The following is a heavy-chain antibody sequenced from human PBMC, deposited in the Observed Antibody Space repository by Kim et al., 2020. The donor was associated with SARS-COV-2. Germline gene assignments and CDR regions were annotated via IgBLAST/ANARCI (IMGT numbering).Heavy chain of an antibody. CDR2: IYSGGST. CDR3: ARESGSYYQTYYYYGMDV. CDR1: GFTVSSNY. V-gene: IGHV3-66*02. Sequence: GGSLRLSCAASGFTVSSNYMSWVRQAPGKGLEWVSVIYSGGSTYYADSVKGRFTISRDNSKNTLYLQMNSLRAEDTAVYYCARESGSYYQTYYYYGMDVWGQGTTVTVSS. D-gene: IGHD1-26*01. J-gene: IGHJ6*02.